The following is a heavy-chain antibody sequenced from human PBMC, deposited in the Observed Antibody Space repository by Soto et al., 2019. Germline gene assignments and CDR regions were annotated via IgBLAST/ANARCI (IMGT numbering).Heavy chain of an antibody. CDR2: INHSGST. CDR1: GGSFSGYY. J-gene: IGHJ4*02. Sequence: QVQLQQWGAGLLKPSETLSLTCAVYGGSFSGYYWTWIRQPPGTGLEWMGEINHSGSTNYNPSLKSRVTISVDTSKNQSSLKLTSVTAADSAVYDCARDKITGLFDYWGEGTLVTVSS. D-gene: IGHD2-8*02. CDR3: ARDKITGLFDY. V-gene: IGHV4-34*01.